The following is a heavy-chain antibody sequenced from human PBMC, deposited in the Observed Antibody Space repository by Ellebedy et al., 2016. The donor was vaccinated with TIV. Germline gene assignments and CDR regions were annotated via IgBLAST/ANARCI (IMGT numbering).Heavy chain of an antibody. D-gene: IGHD4-23*01. CDR3: TRDPAGGNSGASFAS. CDR1: GFSFGDYA. J-gene: IGHJ4*02. Sequence: GGSLRLSXAAFGFSFGDYAMNWFRQAPGKGLEWVGFMRSKTYGGTIEYAASVKGRFTIPRDDSKSIVYLQMSSLKTEDTAVYFCTRDPAGGNSGASFASWGQGTLVTVSS. V-gene: IGHV3-49*03. CDR2: MRSKTYGGTI.